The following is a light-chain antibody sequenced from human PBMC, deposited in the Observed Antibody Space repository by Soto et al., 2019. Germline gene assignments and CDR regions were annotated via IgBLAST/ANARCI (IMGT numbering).Light chain of an antibody. CDR1: SSNIGAGYD. CDR3: QSYDSSLSGWV. J-gene: IGLJ2*01. CDR2: GNT. V-gene: IGLV1-40*01. Sequence: QSVLTQPPSVSGAPGQRVTISCTGSSSNIGAGYDVHWYQQLPGTAPKLLVHGNTDRPSGVPDRFSGSKSGTSASLAITGLQAEDEAEYYCQSYDSSLSGWVFGGGNKRTVL.